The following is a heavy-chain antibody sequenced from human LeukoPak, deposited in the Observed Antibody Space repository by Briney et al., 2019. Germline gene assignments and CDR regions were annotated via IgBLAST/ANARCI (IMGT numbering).Heavy chain of an antibody. CDR1: GFTVSTYY. J-gene: IGHJ4*02. CDR2: IKEDGSEK. D-gene: IGHD3-22*01. V-gene: IGHV3-7*04. Sequence: GGSLRLSCTASGFTVSTYYMTGVRQAPGKGLEWGASIKEDGSEKYYVDSAKGRFTISRDSAKNSLYLQMNSLRAEDTAVYYCARGYYYDSSGPPLDYWGQGTLVTVSS. CDR3: ARGYYYDSSGPPLDY.